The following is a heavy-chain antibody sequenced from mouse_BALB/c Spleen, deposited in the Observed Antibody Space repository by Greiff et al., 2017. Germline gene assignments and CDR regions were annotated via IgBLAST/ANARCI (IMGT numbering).Heavy chain of an antibody. J-gene: IGHJ3*01. V-gene: IGHV7-3*02. D-gene: IGHD1-1*01. Sequence: EVQGVESGGGLVQPGGSLRLSCATSGFTFTDYYMSWVRQPPGKALEWLGFIRNKANGYTTEYSASVKGRFTISRDNSQSILYLQMNTLRAEDSATYYCASYGSSYVEFAYWGQGTLVTVSA. CDR3: ASYGSSYVEFAY. CDR2: IRNKANGYTT. CDR1: GFTFTDYY.